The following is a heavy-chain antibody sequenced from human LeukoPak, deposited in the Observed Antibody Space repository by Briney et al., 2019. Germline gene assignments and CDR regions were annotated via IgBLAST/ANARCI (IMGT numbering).Heavy chain of an antibody. Sequence: ASVKVSCKASGYTFSDYYMHWVRQAPGQGLEWMGVINPSGGSTRYAQKFQGRVTMTRDMSTSTVDMELSSLRSEDTAVYYCAREWTPDAFDIWGQGTMVTVSS. CDR1: GYTFSDYY. J-gene: IGHJ3*02. CDR3: AREWTPDAFDI. D-gene: IGHD3/OR15-3a*01. CDR2: INPSGGST. V-gene: IGHV1-46*01.